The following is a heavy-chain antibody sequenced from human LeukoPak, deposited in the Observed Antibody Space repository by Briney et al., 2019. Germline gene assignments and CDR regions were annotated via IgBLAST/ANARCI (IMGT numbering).Heavy chain of an antibody. V-gene: IGHV3-23*01. CDR1: GFTFNNYA. Sequence: GGSLRLSCAASGFTFNNYAMNWVRQAPGKGLEWVSRISGSGARSYYADSVKGRLTISRDNSKNTLYLQMRSLRTEDTAVYYCSKKGSGPSRVFDVWGQGTMVTVSS. D-gene: IGHD3-10*01. CDR2: ISGSGARS. CDR3: SKKGSGPSRVFDV. J-gene: IGHJ3*01.